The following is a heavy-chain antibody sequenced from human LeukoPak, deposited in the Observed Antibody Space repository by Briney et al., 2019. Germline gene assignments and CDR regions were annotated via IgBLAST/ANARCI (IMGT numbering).Heavy chain of an antibody. D-gene: IGHD6-19*01. J-gene: IGHJ4*02. V-gene: IGHV3-9*01. CDR1: GFTFDDYA. CDR3: AKDGGAYSSGWYPT. Sequence: GGSLRLSCAASGFTFDDYAMHWVRQARGKGLEWVSGISWNSGSIGYADSVKGRFTISRDNAKNSLYLQMNSLRAEDTALYYCAKDGGAYSSGWYPTWGQGTLVTVSS. CDR2: ISWNSGSI.